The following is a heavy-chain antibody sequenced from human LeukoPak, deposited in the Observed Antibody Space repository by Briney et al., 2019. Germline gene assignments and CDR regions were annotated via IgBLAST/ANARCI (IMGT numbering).Heavy chain of an antibody. V-gene: IGHV3-21*01. D-gene: IGHD2-8*01. CDR1: GFTFSSYS. CDR3: ARTTGGLYASSDY. CDR2: ISSSSSYI. Sequence: GGSLRLSCAASGFTFSSYSMNWVRQAPGKGLEWVSSISSSSSYIYYADSVKGRFTISRDNAKNSLYLQMNSLRAEDTAVYYCARTTGGLYASSDYWGQGTLVTVSS. J-gene: IGHJ4*02.